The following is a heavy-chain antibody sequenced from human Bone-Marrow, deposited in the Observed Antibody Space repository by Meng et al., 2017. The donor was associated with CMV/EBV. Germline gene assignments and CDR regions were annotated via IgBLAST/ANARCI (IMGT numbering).Heavy chain of an antibody. J-gene: IGHJ6*02. CDR1: GFTCSSYS. Sequence: GGSLRLSCAASGFTCSSYSMNWVRQAPGKGLEWVSYISSSSSTIYYADSVKGRFTISRDNAKNSLYLQMNSLRAEDTAVYYCARAGVLLEWVLAPQDGMDVWGQGTTVTVSS. D-gene: IGHD3-3*01. CDR3: ARAGVLLEWVLAPQDGMDV. CDR2: ISSSSSTI. V-gene: IGHV3-48*04.